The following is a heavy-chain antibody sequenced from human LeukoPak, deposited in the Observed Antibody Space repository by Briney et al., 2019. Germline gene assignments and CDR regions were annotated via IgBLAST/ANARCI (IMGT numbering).Heavy chain of an antibody. D-gene: IGHD5-24*01. CDR3: ARESRDGYNSLDY. Sequence: PSETLSLTCTVSGNCISSGYYWGWIRQPTGKGLKWIGSISHSGNTYYNPSLKSRVTISVDTSKNQFSLKLSSVTAADTAVYYCARESRDGYNSLDYWGQGTLVTVSS. J-gene: IGHJ4*02. V-gene: IGHV4-38-2*02. CDR1: GNCISSGYY. CDR2: ISHSGNT.